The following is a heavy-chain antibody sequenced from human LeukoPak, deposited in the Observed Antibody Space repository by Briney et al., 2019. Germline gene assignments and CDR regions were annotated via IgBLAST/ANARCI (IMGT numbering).Heavy chain of an antibody. CDR1: GGSISSSSYY. Sequence: SETLSLTCTVSGGSISSSSYYWGWIRQPPGKGLEWSGSIYYSGSTYYNPSLKSRVTISVDTSKDQFSLKLSSVTAADTAVYYCARDRRGSSFTQAFDIWGQGTMVTVSS. D-gene: IGHD1-26*01. J-gene: IGHJ3*02. V-gene: IGHV4-39*07. CDR3: ARDRRGSSFTQAFDI. CDR2: IYYSGST.